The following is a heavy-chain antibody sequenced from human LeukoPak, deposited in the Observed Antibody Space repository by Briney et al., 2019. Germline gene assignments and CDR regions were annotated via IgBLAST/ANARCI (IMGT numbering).Heavy chain of an antibody. J-gene: IGHJ6*02. CDR3: ARDHDIKMDV. CDR2: IYYSGST. V-gene: IGHV4-39*07. CDR1: GGSISSSSYY. D-gene: IGHD3-9*01. Sequence: SETLSLTCTVSGGSISSSSYYWGWIRQPPGKGLEWIGSIYYSGSTYYNPSLKSRVTISVDTSKNQFSLKLSSVTAADTAVYYCARDHDIKMDVWGQGTTVTVSS.